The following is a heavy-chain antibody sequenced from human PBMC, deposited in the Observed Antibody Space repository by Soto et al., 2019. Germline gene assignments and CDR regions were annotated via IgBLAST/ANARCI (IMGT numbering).Heavy chain of an antibody. CDR2: ISPHNFNT. D-gene: IGHD3-9*01. Sequence: GASGRVSCKASGYTFTHFYITWVRQAPGQGLEWMGAISPHNFNTNYAQKFRGRVTLTTEKSTNTAYMDLRSLTSDDTAVYYCARDEGGYDILTGYYKAHHFDYWGQGVPVTVSS. J-gene: IGHJ4*02. V-gene: IGHV1-18*01. CDR3: ARDEGGYDILTGYYKAHHFDY. CDR1: GYTFTHFY.